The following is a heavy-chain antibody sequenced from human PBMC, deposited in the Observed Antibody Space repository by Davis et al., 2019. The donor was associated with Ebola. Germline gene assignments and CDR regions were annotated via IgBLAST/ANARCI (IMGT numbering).Heavy chain of an antibody. Sequence: GGSLRLSCAASGFTFSSYGMHWVRQAPGKGLEWVAFIRYDGSNKYYADSVKGRFTISRDNSKNTLYLQMNSLRAEDTAVYYCANLGYQPLLYLRYFDYWGQGTLVTVSS. CDR3: ANLGYQPLLYLRYFDY. V-gene: IGHV3-30*02. J-gene: IGHJ4*02. CDR1: GFTFSSYG. CDR2: IRYDGSNK. D-gene: IGHD2-2*01.